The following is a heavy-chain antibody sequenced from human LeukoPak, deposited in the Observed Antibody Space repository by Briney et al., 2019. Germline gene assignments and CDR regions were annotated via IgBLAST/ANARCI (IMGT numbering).Heavy chain of an antibody. Sequence: SWLRQAPGKGLEWVSAISGSGGSTYYADSVKGRFTISRDNSKNTLYLQMNSLRAEDTAVYYCAKDVGPYCSSTSCFRGDYYMDVWGKGTTVTVSS. CDR2: ISGSGGST. CDR3: AKDVGPYCSSTSCFRGDYYMDV. J-gene: IGHJ6*03. D-gene: IGHD2-2*01. V-gene: IGHV3-23*01.